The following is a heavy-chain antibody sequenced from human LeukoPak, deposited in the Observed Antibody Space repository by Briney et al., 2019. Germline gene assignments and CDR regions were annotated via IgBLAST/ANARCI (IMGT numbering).Heavy chain of an antibody. CDR2: IIPIFGTA. V-gene: IGHV1-69*01. CDR1: GGTFSSYA. CDR3: ARSINYYGSGSYYGLHYGMDV. Sequence: SVNVSCKASGGTFSSYAISWVRQAPGQGLEWMGGIIPIFGTANYAQKFQGRVTITADESTSTAYMELSSLRSEDRAVYYCARSINYYGSGSYYGLHYGMDVWGQGTTVTVSS. J-gene: IGHJ6*02. D-gene: IGHD3-10*01.